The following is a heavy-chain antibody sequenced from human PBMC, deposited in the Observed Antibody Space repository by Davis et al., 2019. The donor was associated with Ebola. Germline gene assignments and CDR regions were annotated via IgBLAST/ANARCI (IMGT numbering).Heavy chain of an antibody. Sequence: PGGSLRLSCKGSGYSFTNYWIGWVRQMPGKGLEWMGIIYPGDSDTRYSPSFQGQVTISADKSISTAYLQWSSLEASDTAMYYCARPPQWLQRDNRWYFDLWGRGTLVTVSS. CDR2: IYPGDSDT. CDR3: ARPPQWLQRDNRWYFDL. D-gene: IGHD6-19*01. V-gene: IGHV5-51*01. CDR1: GYSFTNYW. J-gene: IGHJ2*01.